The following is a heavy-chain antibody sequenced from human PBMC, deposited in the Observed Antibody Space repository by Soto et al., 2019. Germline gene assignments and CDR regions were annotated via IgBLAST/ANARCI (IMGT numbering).Heavy chain of an antibody. CDR1: GFTFSDHY. CDR2: VTNKVNSYAT. V-gene: IGHV3-72*01. Sequence: LRLSWAASGFTFSDHYMDWVRQAPGKGLVGVGRVTNKVNSYATHYVVSVRGRFTISRDDSKNSVFLQMSSLKTEDTAVYYCVSHAGHEREHPFYYYYAMDVWGQGTTVTVAS. CDR3: VSHAGHEREHPFYYYYAMDV. J-gene: IGHJ6*02. D-gene: IGHD1-1*01.